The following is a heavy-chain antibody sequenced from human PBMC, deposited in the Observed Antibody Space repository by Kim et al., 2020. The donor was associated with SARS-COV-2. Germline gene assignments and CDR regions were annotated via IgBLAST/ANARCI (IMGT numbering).Heavy chain of an antibody. CDR2: ISAYNGNT. CDR1: GYTFTSYG. J-gene: IGHJ6*02. V-gene: IGHV1-18*01. Sequence: ASVKVSCKASGYTFTSYGISWVRQAPGQGLEWMGWISAYNGNTNYAQKLQGRVTMTTDTSTSTAYMELRSLRSDDTAVYYCARDDAGAGYYYYGMDVWGQGTTVTVSS. CDR3: ARDDAGAGYYYYGMDV.